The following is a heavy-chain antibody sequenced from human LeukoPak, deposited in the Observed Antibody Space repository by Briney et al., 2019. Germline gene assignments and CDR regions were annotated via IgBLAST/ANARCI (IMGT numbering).Heavy chain of an antibody. V-gene: IGHV3-30*03. CDR1: GFTFSSYG. CDR3: ARVQIVVVPAATTNYLDY. J-gene: IGHJ4*02. D-gene: IGHD2-2*01. Sequence: PGGSLRLSCAASGFTFSSYGMHWVRQAPGKGLEWVAVISYDGSNKYYADSVKGRFTISRDNSKNTLYLQMNSLRAEDTAVYYCARVQIVVVPAATTNYLDYWGPGTLVTVSS. CDR2: ISYDGSNK.